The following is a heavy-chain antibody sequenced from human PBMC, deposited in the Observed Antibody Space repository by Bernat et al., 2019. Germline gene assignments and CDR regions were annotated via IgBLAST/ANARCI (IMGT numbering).Heavy chain of an antibody. CDR1: GFTFSSYG. V-gene: IGHV3-30*03. CDR2: ISYDGSNK. D-gene: IGHD1-26*01. CDR3: ATSPGWELRGMIDP. J-gene: IGHJ5*02. Sequence: QVQLVESGGGVVQPRRSLRLSCAASGFTFSSYGMHWVRQAPGKGLEWVAVISYDGSNKYYADSVKGRFTISRDNSKNTLYLQMNSLRAEDTAVYYCATSPGWELRGMIDPWGQGTLVTVSS.